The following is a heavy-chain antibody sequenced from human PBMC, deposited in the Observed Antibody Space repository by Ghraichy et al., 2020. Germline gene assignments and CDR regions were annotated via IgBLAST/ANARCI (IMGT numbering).Heavy chain of an antibody. CDR2: ISSSCSTI. CDR3: ARDYYSGYSYGYDYYYGMDV. CDR1: GFTFSDYY. Sequence: GSLRLSCAASGFTFSDYYMSWIRQAPGKGLEWVSYISSSCSTIYYADSVKGRFTISRDNAKNSLYLQMNSLRAEDTAVYYCARDYYSGYSYGYDYYYGMDVWGQGTTVTVSS. J-gene: IGHJ6*02. D-gene: IGHD5-18*01. V-gene: IGHV3-11*01.